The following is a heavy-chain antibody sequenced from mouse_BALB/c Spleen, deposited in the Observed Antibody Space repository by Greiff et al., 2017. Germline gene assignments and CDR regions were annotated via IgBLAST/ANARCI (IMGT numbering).Heavy chain of an antibody. CDR1: GFTFSSYA. Sequence: EVKLQESGGGLVKPGGSLKLSCAASGFTFSSYAMSWVRQTPEKRLEWVATISSGGSYTYYPDSVKGRFTISRDNAKNTLYLQMSSLRSEDTAMYYCARYYDYGFDYWGQGTTLTVSS. D-gene: IGHD2-4*01. V-gene: IGHV5-9-3*01. CDR3: ARYYDYGFDY. CDR2: ISSGGSYT. J-gene: IGHJ2*01.